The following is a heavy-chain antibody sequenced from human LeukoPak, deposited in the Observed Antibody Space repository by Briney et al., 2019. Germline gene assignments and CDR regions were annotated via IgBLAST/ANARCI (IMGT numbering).Heavy chain of an antibody. CDR1: GFTFSSYS. CDR2: ISSSSSTI. CDR3: ARDDRFGELSWDYYYYYMDV. V-gene: IGHV3-48*01. Sequence: PGGSLRLSCAASGFTFSSYSMNWVRQAPGKGLEWASYISSSSSTIYYADSVKGRFTISRDNAKNSLYLQMNSLRAEDTAVYYCARDDRFGELSWDYYYYYMDVWGKGTTVTVSS. J-gene: IGHJ6*03. D-gene: IGHD3-10*01.